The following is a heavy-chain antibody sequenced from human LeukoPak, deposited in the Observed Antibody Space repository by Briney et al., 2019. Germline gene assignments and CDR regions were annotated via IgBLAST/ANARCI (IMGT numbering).Heavy chain of an antibody. V-gene: IGHV3-7*01. J-gene: IGHJ4*02. CDR1: GFTFSSYW. Sequence: GGSLRLSCAASGFTFSSYWMSWVRQAPGKGLEWVANIKKDGSEKYYVDSVKGRFTISRDNAKNSLYLKMNSLRAEDTAVYYCAREERITMIVVVAYYFDYWGQGTLVTVSS. CDR3: AREERITMIVVVAYYFDY. D-gene: IGHD3-22*01. CDR2: IKKDGSEK.